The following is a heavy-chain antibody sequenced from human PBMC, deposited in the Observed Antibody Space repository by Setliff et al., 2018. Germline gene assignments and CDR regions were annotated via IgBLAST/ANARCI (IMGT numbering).Heavy chain of an antibody. V-gene: IGHV3-73*01. J-gene: IGHJ4*02. CDR1: GFSFSGSA. Sequence: GGSLRLSCAASGFSFSGSAVYWVRQASVKGLEWIGRIRGRTDNYATAYAASVRGRFTISRDDSKNTAYLQMNSLRAEDTAVYYCGNKGSSDYYDYWGQGTLVTVSS. D-gene: IGHD2-2*01. CDR2: IRGRTDNYAT. CDR3: GNKGSSDYYDY.